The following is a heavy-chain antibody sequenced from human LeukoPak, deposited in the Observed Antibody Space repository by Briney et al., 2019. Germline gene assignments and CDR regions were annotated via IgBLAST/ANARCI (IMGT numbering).Heavy chain of an antibody. Sequence: GGSLRLSCAASGFTFSSYGMHWVRQAPGKGLEWVAFIRYDGSNKYYADSVKGRFTISRDNSKNTLYLQMNSLRAEDTAVYYCAGSEMATILGFDYWGQGTLVTVSS. CDR1: GFTFSSYG. J-gene: IGHJ4*02. D-gene: IGHD5-24*01. V-gene: IGHV3-30*02. CDR2: IRYDGSNK. CDR3: AGSEMATILGFDY.